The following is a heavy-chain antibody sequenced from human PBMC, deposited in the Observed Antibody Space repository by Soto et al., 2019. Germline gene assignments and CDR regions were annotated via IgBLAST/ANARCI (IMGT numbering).Heavy chain of an antibody. CDR2: IYWDDDK. CDR3: AYFSTTVTTGYFDY. CDR1: GFSLSTSGVG. V-gene: IGHV2-5*02. Sequence: QITLKESGPALVKPTQTLTLTCSFSGFSLSTSGVGVVWIRQPPGEALEWLALIYWDDDKRYSPSLKNRLTITTATSRNQVVLTVTNMDPVDTATYYCAYFSTTVTTGYFDYWGQGTLVTVSS. D-gene: IGHD4-17*01. J-gene: IGHJ4*02.